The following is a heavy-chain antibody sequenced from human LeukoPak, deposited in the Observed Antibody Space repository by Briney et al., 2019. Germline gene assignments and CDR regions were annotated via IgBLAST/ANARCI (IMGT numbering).Heavy chain of an antibody. D-gene: IGHD2-21*02. V-gene: IGHV3-23*01. CDR3: AKVLLFHRGYFDY. CDR2: ISGGGGR. Sequence: GGSLRLSCAASGFTFSNYAMSGVRQAPGKGLAGVSAISGGGGRYFGDSVKGRFTISRDNSKNTLYLKMNSLRAEDTAVYYCAKVLLFHRGYFDYWGQGTLVSVSS. J-gene: IGHJ4*02. CDR1: GFTFSNYA.